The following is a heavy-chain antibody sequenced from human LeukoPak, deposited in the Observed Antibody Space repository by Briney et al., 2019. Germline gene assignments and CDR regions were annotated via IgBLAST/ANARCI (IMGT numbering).Heavy chain of an antibody. J-gene: IGHJ6*02. CDR2: IIPILGIA. Sequence: SVKVSCKASGGTFSSYAISWVRQAPGQGLEWMGRIIPILGIANYAQKLQGRVTITADKSTSTAYMELSSLRSEDTAVYYCASRGYSYGYFGMDVWGQGTTVTVSS. V-gene: IGHV1-69*04. D-gene: IGHD5-18*01. CDR3: ASRGYSYGYFGMDV. CDR1: GGTFSSYA.